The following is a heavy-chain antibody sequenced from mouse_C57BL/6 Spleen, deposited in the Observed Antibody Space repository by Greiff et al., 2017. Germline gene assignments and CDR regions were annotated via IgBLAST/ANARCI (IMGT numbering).Heavy chain of an antibody. V-gene: IGHV5-17*01. J-gene: IGHJ3*01. CDR3: ARGGRGFAY. CDR1: GFTFSDYG. CDR2: ISSGSSTI. Sequence: EVKLVESGGGLVKPGGSLKLSCAASGFTFSDYGMHWVRQAPEQGLEWVAYISSGSSTIYYADTVKGRFTISRDNAKNTLFLQMTSLRSEDTAMYYCARGGRGFAYWGQGTLVTVSA.